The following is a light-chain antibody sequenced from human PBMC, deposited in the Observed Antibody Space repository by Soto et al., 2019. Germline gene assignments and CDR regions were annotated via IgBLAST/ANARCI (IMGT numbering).Light chain of an antibody. CDR3: QQTYSTPPT. CDR2: AAS. J-gene: IGKJ1*01. CDR1: QDISNY. V-gene: IGKV1-39*01. Sequence: IQMTQSPSSLSASVGDRVTITCQASQDISNYLNWYQQKPGKAPKLLIYAASTLQSGVPSRFSGSGSGTDFTLTISGLDPEDFATYYCQQTYSTPPTFGQGTKVDIK.